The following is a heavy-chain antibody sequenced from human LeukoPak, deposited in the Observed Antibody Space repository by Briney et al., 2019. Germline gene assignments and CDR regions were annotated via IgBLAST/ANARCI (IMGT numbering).Heavy chain of an antibody. CDR3: AKDPYGGTYPSYFDY. J-gene: IGHJ4*02. V-gene: IGHV3-30*02. Sequence: GGSLRLSCAASGFTLSSYGMNWVRQAPGRGLDWVAFLRYDGSTAFYEDSVKGRFTISRDSSKNTLYLQMNSLTPADTAIYYCAKDPYGGTYPSYFDYWGQGTLVTVSS. D-gene: IGHD1-26*01. CDR1: GFTLSSYG. CDR2: LRYDGSTA.